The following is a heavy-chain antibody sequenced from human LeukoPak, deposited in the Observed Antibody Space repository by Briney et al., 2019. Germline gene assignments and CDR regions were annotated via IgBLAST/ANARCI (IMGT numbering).Heavy chain of an antibody. V-gene: IGHV1-2*02. CDR2: INPNSGGT. CDR1: GYTFTGYY. J-gene: IGHJ4*02. CDR3: ATQRERWLQSFDY. Sequence: ASVKVSCKASGYTFTGYYMHWVRQAPGQGLEWMGWINPNSGGTNYAQKFQGRVTMTRDTSISTAYMELSRLRSDDTAVYYCATQRERWLQSFDYWGREPWSPSPQ. D-gene: IGHD5-24*01.